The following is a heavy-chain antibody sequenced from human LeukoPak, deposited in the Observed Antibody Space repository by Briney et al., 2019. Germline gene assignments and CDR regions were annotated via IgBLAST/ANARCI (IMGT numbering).Heavy chain of an antibody. CDR3: ARDQRDTAIDYYYYYMDV. CDR1: GGTFSSYA. CDR2: IIPIFGTA. Sequence: GSSVKVSCKASGGTFSSYAISWVRQAPGQGLEWMGGIIPIFGTANYAQKFQGRVTITTDESTSTAYKELSSLRSEDTAVYYCARDQRDTAIDYYYYYMDVWGKGTTVTVSS. J-gene: IGHJ6*03. D-gene: IGHD5-18*01. V-gene: IGHV1-69*05.